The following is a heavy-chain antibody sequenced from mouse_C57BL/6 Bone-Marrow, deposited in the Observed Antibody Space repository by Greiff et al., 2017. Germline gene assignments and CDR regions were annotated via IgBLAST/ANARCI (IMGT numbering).Heavy chain of an antibody. CDR2: ILPGSGST. V-gene: IGHV1-9*01. Sequence: VQLQQSGAELMKPGASVKLSCKATGYTFTGYWIEWVKQRPGHGLEWIGEILPGSGSTNYHEKFKGKATFTADTSSNTAYMQLSSLTTEDSAIYYGARGRIKDYYAMDYWGKGTSVTVAS. CDR3: ARGRIKDYYAMDY. J-gene: IGHJ4*01. D-gene: IGHD2-4*01. CDR1: GYTFTGYW.